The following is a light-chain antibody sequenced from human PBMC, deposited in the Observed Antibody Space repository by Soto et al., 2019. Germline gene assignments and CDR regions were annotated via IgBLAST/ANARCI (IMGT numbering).Light chain of an antibody. CDR3: MQALQTPA. CDR1: QSIQHSNGYNY. CDR2: LAS. J-gene: IGKJ1*01. V-gene: IGKV2-28*01. Sequence: DIVMTQSPLSLPVTPGEPASISCRSSQSIQHSNGYNYLDWYVQKPGPSPQILIYLASNRASGVHERFSGSGSGTDFTLKISRVEAEDVGVYYCMQALQTPAFGQGTKVEIK.